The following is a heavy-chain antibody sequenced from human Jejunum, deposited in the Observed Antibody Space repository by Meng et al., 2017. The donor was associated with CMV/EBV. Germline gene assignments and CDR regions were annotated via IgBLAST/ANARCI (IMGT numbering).Heavy chain of an antibody. J-gene: IGHJ4*02. CDR1: GFTFTNAW. V-gene: IGHV3-15*01. CDR3: TTYKYNHDHGVIDY. CDR2: IYANSEGGTT. D-gene: IGHD5-24*01. Sequence: EAQLVESGGVLVEPGGSLRLSCTASGFTFTNAWMSWVRQAPGKGLEWVGRIYANSEGGTTHYEAPVTGRFTISRDDSENMLYLQMNSLKTEDTAVYYCTTYKYNHDHGVIDYWGQGTLVNVSS.